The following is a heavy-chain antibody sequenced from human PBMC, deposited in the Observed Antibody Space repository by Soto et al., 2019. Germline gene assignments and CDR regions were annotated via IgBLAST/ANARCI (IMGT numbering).Heavy chain of an antibody. CDR2: TNPSGGST. Sequence: ASVKVSCKASGYTFTSYYMHWVRQAPGQGLEWMGITNPSGGSTSYAQKFQGRVTMTRDTSTSTVYMELSSLRSEDTAVYYCATRYNVYSSPYYFDYWGQGTLVTVSS. D-gene: IGHD6-6*01. CDR3: ATRYNVYSSPYYFDY. V-gene: IGHV1-46*01. J-gene: IGHJ4*02. CDR1: GYTFTSYY.